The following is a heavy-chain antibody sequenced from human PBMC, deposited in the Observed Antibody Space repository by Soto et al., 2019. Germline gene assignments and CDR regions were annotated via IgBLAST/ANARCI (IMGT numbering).Heavy chain of an antibody. V-gene: IGHV1-46*02. J-gene: IGHJ4*02. Sequence: QVQLVQSGAEVRKPGASVRLSCATSGYNFNQYYIHWVRQAPGQGLEWMGIINLSGGTPEYAHKFRGRVTMTGDTATRTAYMELSSLRSADTAVYFCARGPDDSDVPRWDYWGQGTLITVSS. CDR3: ARGPDDSDVPRWDY. CDR2: INLSGGTP. CDR1: GYNFNQYY. D-gene: IGHD4-17*01.